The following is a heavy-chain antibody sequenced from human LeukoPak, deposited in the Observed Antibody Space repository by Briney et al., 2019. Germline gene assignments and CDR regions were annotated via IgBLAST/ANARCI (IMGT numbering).Heavy chain of an antibody. CDR3: ARDIGGATTAEYFQH. CDR2: ISSSSSYI. V-gene: IGHV3-21*01. J-gene: IGHJ1*01. Sequence: GGSLRLSCAASGFTFSDYNMNWVRQAPGKGLEWVSSISSSSSYIYYADSVKGRFTISRDNAKNSLYLQMNSLRAEDTAVYYRARDIGGATTAEYFQHWGQGTLVTVSS. CDR1: GFTFSDYN. D-gene: IGHD1-26*01.